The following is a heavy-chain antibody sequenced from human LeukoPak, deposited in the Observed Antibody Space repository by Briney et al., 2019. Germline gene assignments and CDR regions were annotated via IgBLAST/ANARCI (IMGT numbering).Heavy chain of an antibody. D-gene: IGHD3-22*01. V-gene: IGHV4-39*01. CDR1: GGSISGSSYY. CDR2: IYYSGST. CDR3: ARRLHDSSGYLD. J-gene: IGHJ4*02. Sequence: SETLSLTCTVSGGSISGSSYYWGWIRQPPGKGLEWIGSIYYSGSTYYNPSLKSRVTISVDTSKNQFSLKLSSVTAADTAVYYCARRLHDSSGYLDWGQGTLVTVSS.